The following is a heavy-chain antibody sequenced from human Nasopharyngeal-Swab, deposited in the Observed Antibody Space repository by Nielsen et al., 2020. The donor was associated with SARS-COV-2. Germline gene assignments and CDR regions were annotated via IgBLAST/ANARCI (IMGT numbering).Heavy chain of an antibody. D-gene: IGHD6-19*01. CDR1: GFTFNNYI. J-gene: IGHJ6*03. V-gene: IGHV3-21*01. CDR3: ARVGSTEHRGGWDYYYYMDV. Sequence: GGSLRLSCAASGFTFNNYIMTWVRQAPGTGLKWVSSISSSSSYIYYADSVRGRFTISRDNAKNSLYLQMSSLRAEDTAVYYCARVGSTEHRGGWDYYYYMDVWGKGTTVTVSS. CDR2: ISSSSSYI.